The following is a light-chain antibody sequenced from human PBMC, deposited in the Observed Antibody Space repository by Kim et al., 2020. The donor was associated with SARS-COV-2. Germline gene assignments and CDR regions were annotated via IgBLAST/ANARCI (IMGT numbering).Light chain of an antibody. CDR2: QNK. CDR3: QAWDISTLV. J-gene: IGLJ2*01. Sequence: VSPGQTARITGTGDKLGDKYACWYQQKPGQSPVLVMYQNKKRTSGIPERFSGSNSGNTATLIISGTQAMDEADYYCQAWDISTLVFGGGTKLTVL. V-gene: IGLV3-1*01. CDR1: KLGDKY.